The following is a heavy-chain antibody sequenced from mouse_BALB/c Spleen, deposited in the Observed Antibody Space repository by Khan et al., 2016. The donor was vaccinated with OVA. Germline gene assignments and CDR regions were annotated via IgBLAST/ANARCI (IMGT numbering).Heavy chain of an antibody. CDR1: GYTFTDYY. CDR2: ISPGSGDT. CDR3: TRRNYFGYTFAY. Sequence: QVQLKQSGAELARPGASVKLSCKASGYTFTDYYINWVKQRTGQGLEWIGEISPGSGDTYYNERFKGKATLTADKSSRTSSMQLSSLTSEASAVYFCTRRNYFGYTFAYGGQGTLVTVSA. D-gene: IGHD1-2*01. J-gene: IGHJ3*01. V-gene: IGHV1-77*01.